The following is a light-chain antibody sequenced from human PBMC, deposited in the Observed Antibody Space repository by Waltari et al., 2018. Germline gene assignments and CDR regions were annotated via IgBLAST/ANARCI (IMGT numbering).Light chain of an antibody. J-gene: IGLJ3*02. CDR3: SSFAGSTNWV. CDR2: EVT. CDR1: SSEIGGYNY. Sequence: QSALTQPPSASGSPGQSVTISCTGTSSEIGGYNYVSWYQKHPGKAPKLMIDEVTKRPSGFPDLFSASKSGNTASLTVSGLQAEDEADYYCSSFAGSTNWVFGGGTKLTVL. V-gene: IGLV2-8*01.